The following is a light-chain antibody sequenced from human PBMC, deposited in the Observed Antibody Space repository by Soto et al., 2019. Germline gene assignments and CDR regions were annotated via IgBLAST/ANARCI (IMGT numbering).Light chain of an antibody. J-gene: IGKJ3*01. Sequence: DLQMTQSPSTLSASVGDRVTITCRASQSISSWLAWYQQKPGKAPKLLIYKASSLESGVPSRFSGSGSGTEFNLTISSLQPDDFATYYCQQYNSYSGGFTFGPGTKVDIK. CDR3: QQYNSYSGGFT. CDR1: QSISSW. V-gene: IGKV1-5*03. CDR2: KAS.